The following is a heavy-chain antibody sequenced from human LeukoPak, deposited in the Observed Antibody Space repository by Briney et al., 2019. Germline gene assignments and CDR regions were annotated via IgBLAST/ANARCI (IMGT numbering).Heavy chain of an antibody. CDR1: GGTFSSYA. Sequence: GASVKVSCKASGGTFSSYAISWVRQAPGQGLEWIGGIIPIFGTANYAQKFQGRVTITADESTSTAYMELSSLRSEDTAVYYCARDVFQGGWFDPWGQGTLVTVSS. CDR3: ARDVFQGGWFDP. CDR2: IIPIFGTA. J-gene: IGHJ5*02. D-gene: IGHD3-10*01. V-gene: IGHV1-69*13.